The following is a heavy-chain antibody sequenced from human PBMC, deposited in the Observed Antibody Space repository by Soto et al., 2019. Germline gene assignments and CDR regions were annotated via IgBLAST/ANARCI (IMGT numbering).Heavy chain of an antibody. CDR3: ARGGTYSDLLIRDRFDP. CDR2: ISYTGRP. Sequence: QVQLQESGPGLVKPSETLSLTCTVSGGFISNYYWNWIRQPPGKGLEWIGYISYTGRPNYNPSLESRVTVSVDTSKNQFSLKLSSVTAADTAIYYCARGGTYSDLLIRDRFDPWGQGTLVTVSS. V-gene: IGHV4-59*01. D-gene: IGHD6-13*01. CDR1: GGFISNYY. J-gene: IGHJ5*02.